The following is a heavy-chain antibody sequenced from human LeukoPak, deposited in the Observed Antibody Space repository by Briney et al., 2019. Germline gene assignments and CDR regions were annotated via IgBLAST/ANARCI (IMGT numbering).Heavy chain of an antibody. CDR2: INLNSGGT. CDR1: GYTFTGYY. D-gene: IGHD5-18*01. J-gene: IGHJ4*02. Sequence: ASVKVSCKASGYTFTGYYMHWVRQAPGQGLEWMGWINLNSGGTNLAQEFQGRVTMTRDTSISTAYMELNRLRSDDTAMYYCANIQKWLPYWGQGTLVTVSS. V-gene: IGHV1-2*02. CDR3: ANIQKWLPY.